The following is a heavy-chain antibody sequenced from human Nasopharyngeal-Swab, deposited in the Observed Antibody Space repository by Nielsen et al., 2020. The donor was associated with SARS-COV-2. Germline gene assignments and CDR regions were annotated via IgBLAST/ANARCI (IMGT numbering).Heavy chain of an antibody. CDR3: ARAGYSWS. J-gene: IGHJ4*02. CDR1: GGSFSGYY. D-gene: IGHD1-20*01. CDR2: INHSGST. Sequence: GSLRLSCAVYGGSFSGYYWSWIRQPPGKGLEWIGEINHSGSTNYNPSLKSRVTISVDTSKNQFSLKLSSVTAADTAVYYCARAGYSWSWGQGTLVTVSS. V-gene: IGHV4-34*01.